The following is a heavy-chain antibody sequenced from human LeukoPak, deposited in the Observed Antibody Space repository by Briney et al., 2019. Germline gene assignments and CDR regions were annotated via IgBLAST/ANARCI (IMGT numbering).Heavy chain of an antibody. V-gene: IGHV1-69*13. CDR3: AGIYTSGWFEIDN. J-gene: IGHJ4*02. CDR2: IIPIFGTA. Sequence: ASVKVSCKASGGTFSSYAISWVRQAPGQGLEWMGGIIPIFGTANYAQKFQGRVTITADESTSTAYMELSSLRSEDTAVYYCAGIYTSGWFEIDNWGQGTLVTVSS. D-gene: IGHD6-19*01. CDR1: GGTFSSYA.